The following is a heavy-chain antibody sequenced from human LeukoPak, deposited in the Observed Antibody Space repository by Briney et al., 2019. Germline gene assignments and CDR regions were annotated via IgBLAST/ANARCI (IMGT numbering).Heavy chain of an antibody. D-gene: IGHD2-15*01. V-gene: IGHV3-53*01. Sequence: GGSLRLSCAASGFTVSDYSMAWVRQAPGKGLEWVSVIYSGGSTYYADSVKGRFTISRDNAKNSLFLQMNSLRAEDTAVYYCARVLRYCSGGNCYSGGLGYMDVWGKGTTVTISS. J-gene: IGHJ6*03. CDR2: IYSGGST. CDR3: ARVLRYCSGGNCYSGGLGYMDV. CDR1: GFTVSDYS.